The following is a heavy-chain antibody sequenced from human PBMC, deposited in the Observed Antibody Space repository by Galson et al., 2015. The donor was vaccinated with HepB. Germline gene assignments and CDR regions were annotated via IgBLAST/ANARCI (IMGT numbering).Heavy chain of an antibody. D-gene: IGHD2-8*01. Sequence: QSGAEVKKPGESLRISCKGSGYSFTTYWITWVRQMPGKGLEWMGRIEPSESKTNYNPPFQGRVTISVDKSISTAYLQWSSLKASDTAMYYCARVLRGYCSDGGCQDNFYYDMDVWGKGTTVTVSS. CDR2: IEPSESKT. CDR3: ARVLRGYCSDGGCQDNFYYDMDV. V-gene: IGHV5-10-1*01. CDR1: GYSFTTYW. J-gene: IGHJ6*03.